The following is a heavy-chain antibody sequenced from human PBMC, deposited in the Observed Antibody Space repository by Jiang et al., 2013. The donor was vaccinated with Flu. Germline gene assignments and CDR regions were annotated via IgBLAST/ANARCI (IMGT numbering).Heavy chain of an antibody. V-gene: IGHV6-1*01. CDR1: GDSVSSTSAA. CDR3: VRGPPAYHYYGMDV. Sequence: SQTLSLTCAISGDSVSSTSAAWNWIRQSPSRGLEWLGRTYYRSKWYSDCAVSVKSRITINPDTSKNQLSLLLNSVTPEDTAVYYCVRGPPAYHYYGMDVWGQGTTVTVSS. J-gene: IGHJ6*02. CDR2: TYYRSKWYS.